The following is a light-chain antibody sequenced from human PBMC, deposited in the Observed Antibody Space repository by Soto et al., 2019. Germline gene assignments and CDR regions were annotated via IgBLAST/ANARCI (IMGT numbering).Light chain of an antibody. CDR1: SSDVGSYNL. V-gene: IGLV2-14*02. CDR3: SSYTTSSTWV. Sequence: QSALTQPASVSGSPGQSITISCTGTSSDVGSYNLVSWYQQHPGKAPKLMIYEVNNRPSGVSNRFSGSKSANTASLTISGLQAEDEADYYCSSYTTSSTWVFGGGTKVTVL. CDR2: EVN. J-gene: IGLJ3*02.